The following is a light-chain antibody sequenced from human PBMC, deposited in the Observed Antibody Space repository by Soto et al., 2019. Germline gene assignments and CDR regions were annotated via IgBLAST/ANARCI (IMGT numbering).Light chain of an antibody. CDR2: DAS. J-gene: IGKJ2*01. Sequence: EILLTQSPGTLSLSPGDSATLSCRASQRIRSTYLAWYQQKPGQAPRLVIYDASSRATGIPDRFSGSGSGTDFYLTISRLEAEDFAVYYCQQYDGSPLYTFVQGTKLEIK. V-gene: IGKV3-20*01. CDR3: QQYDGSPLYT. CDR1: QRIRSTY.